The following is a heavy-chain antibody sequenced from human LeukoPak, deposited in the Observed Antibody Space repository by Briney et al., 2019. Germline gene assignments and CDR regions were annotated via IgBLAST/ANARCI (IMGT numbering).Heavy chain of an antibody. J-gene: IGHJ4*02. CDR2: IYSGGST. D-gene: IGHD6-19*01. Sequence: SETLSLTFTVSGGSINSYYWSWIRQPPGKGLEWIGYIYSGGSTSYNPSLKSRVTISVDTSKNQFSLKLSSVTAADTAVYYCARRAVAGAPYFDYWGQGALVTVSS. CDR3: ARRAVAGAPYFDY. V-gene: IGHV4-59*08. CDR1: GGSINSYY.